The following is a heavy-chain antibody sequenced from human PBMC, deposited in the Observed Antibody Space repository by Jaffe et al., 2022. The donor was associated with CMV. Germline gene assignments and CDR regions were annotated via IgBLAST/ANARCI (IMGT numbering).Heavy chain of an antibody. J-gene: IGHJ4*02. CDR2: INHSGST. Sequence: QVQLQQWGAGLLKPSETLSLTCAVYGGSFSGYYWSWIRQPPGKGLEWIGEINHSGSTNYNPSLKSRVTISVDTSKNQFSLKLSSVTAADTAVYYCARRPDIVVVVAAGGIDYWGQGTLVTVSS. CDR3: ARRPDIVVVVAAGGIDY. V-gene: IGHV4-34*01. D-gene: IGHD2-15*01. CDR1: GGSFSGYY.